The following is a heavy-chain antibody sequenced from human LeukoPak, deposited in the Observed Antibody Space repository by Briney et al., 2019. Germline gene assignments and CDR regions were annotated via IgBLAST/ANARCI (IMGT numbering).Heavy chain of an antibody. CDR3: ARDVGYSSSWYVYYYYMDV. J-gene: IGHJ6*03. Sequence: SETLSLTCAVYGGSFSGYYWSWIRQPPGKGLEWIGSIYYSGSTYYNPSLKSRVTISVDTSKNQFSLKLSSVTAADTAVYYCARDVGYSSSWYVYYYYMDVWGKGTTVTVSS. V-gene: IGHV4-34*01. D-gene: IGHD6-13*01. CDR1: GGSFSGYY. CDR2: IYYSGST.